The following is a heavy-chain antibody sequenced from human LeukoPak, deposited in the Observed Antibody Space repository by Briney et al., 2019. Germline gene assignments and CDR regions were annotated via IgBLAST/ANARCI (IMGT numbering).Heavy chain of an antibody. CDR2: INTNTGNP. D-gene: IGHD1-26*01. V-gene: IGHV7-4-1*02. J-gene: IGHJ4*02. CDR3: ARDGGGSAEDY. Sequence: ASVKVSCKASGYTFTSYGISWVRQAPGQGLEWMGWINTNTGNPTYAQGFTGRFVFSLDTSVSTAYLQISSLKAEDTAVYYCARDGGGSAEDYWGQGTLVTVSS. CDR1: GYTFTSYG.